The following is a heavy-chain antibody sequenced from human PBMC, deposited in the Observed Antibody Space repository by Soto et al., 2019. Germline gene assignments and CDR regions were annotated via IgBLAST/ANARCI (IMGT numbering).Heavy chain of an antibody. CDR3: ARHRQYYDSSGYQRRYFDY. V-gene: IGHV4-39*01. CDR1: GGSISSSPYY. D-gene: IGHD3-22*01. J-gene: IGHJ4*02. CDR2: IYYSGTT. Sequence: SETLSLTCSVSGGSISSSPYYWGWIRQPPGKGLEWLGTIYYSGTTSYNPSLKSRVIISVDTSNNQLFLKLRSVTAADTAVYYCARHRQYYDSSGYQRRYFDYWGRGTRVTVSS.